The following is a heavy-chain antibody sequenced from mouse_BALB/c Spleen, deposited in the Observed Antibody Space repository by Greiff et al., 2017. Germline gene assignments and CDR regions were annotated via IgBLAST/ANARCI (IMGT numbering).Heavy chain of an antibody. D-gene: IGHD1-1*01. V-gene: IGHV1-87*01. J-gene: IGHJ2*01. CDR3: ARSIYYGSSYGY. CDR1: GYTFTSYW. Sequence: QVQLQQSGAELARPGASVKLSCKASGYTFTSYWMQWVKQRPGQGLEWIGAIYPGDGDTRYTQKFKGKATLTADKSSSTAYMQLSSLASEDSAVYYCARSIYYGSSYGYWGQGTTLTVSS. CDR2: IYPGDGDT.